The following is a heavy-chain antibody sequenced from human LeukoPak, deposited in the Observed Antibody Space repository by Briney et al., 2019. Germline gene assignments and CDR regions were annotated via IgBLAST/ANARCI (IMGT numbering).Heavy chain of an antibody. CDR2: INPSVGST. CDR3: SVLPDF. CDR1: GYTFTRYY. D-gene: IGHD1-14*01. Sequence: ASVKVSCMASGYTFTRYYMHWVRQAPGQGLEGVGIINPSVGSTSYAQKLQGRGTMTRDMATGTVNMVLSSLRSEDEGVDYCSVLPDFWGQGTLVTVSS. J-gene: IGHJ4*02. V-gene: IGHV1-46*01.